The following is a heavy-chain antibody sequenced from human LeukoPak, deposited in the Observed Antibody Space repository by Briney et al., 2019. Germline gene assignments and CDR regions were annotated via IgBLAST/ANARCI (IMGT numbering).Heavy chain of an antibody. CDR1: GGSISSSNW. CDR2: IYYSGST. CDR3: ARAYGNWGTYYYYYMDV. D-gene: IGHD3-16*01. V-gene: IGHV4-4*02. Sequence: PSGTLSLTCAVSGGSISSSNWWSWVRQPPGKGLEWIGYIYYSGSTNYNPSLKSRVTISVDTSKNQFPLKLSSVTAADTAVYYCARAYGNWGTYYYYYMDVWGKGTTVTISS. J-gene: IGHJ6*03.